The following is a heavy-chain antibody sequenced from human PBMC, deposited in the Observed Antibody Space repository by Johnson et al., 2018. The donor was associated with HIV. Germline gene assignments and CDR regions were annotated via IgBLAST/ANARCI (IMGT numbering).Heavy chain of an antibody. Sequence: VQLVESGGGLVKPGASLRLSCAASGFSLSDYYMSWIRQAPGKGLEWVSLIHSGGTTFYADSVRGRFTISRDSSKNTLYLQMKSLRVEDTALYYCAKAQTGTTGAFDIWGQGTMVTVSS. CDR2: IHSGGTT. V-gene: IGHV3-66*01. J-gene: IGHJ3*02. D-gene: IGHD1-7*01. CDR3: AKAQTGTTGAFDI. CDR1: GFSLSDYY.